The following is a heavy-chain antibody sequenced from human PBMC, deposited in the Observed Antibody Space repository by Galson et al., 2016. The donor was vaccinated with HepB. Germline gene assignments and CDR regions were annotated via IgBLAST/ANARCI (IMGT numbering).Heavy chain of an antibody. D-gene: IGHD5-12*01. V-gene: IGHV3-23*01. CDR3: AKEGGYDWYFDL. CDR2: ISGSGGST. Sequence: SLRLSCAASGFTFSSYDMTWVRQAPGKGLEWVSSISGSGGSTYYADSVKGRFTISRDNSKNTLYLQMNSLGAEDTAVYYCAKEGGYDWYFDLWGRGTLVTVSS. J-gene: IGHJ2*01. CDR1: GFTFSSYD.